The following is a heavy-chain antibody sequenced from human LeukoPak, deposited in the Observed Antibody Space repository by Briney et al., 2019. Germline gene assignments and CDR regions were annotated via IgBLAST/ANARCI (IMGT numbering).Heavy chain of an antibody. CDR3: ARHVAVNSRYYYYYYMDV. V-gene: IGHV4-39*01. D-gene: IGHD4-23*01. CDR1: GGSISSSSYY. Sequence: SETLSLTCTVSGGSISSSSYYWGWIRQPPGKGLEWIGSIYYSGSTYYNPSLKSRVTISVDTSKNQFSLKLSSVTAADTAVYYCARHVAVNSRYYYYYYMDVWGKGTTVTVSS. J-gene: IGHJ6*03. CDR2: IYYSGST.